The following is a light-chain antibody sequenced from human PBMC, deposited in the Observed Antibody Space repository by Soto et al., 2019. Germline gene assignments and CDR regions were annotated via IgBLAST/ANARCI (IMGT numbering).Light chain of an antibody. J-gene: IGKJ1*01. CDR2: GAS. Sequence: EIVMTQSPATLSVSPGERATLSCRASQSVSSNLAWYQQKPGQAPRLLIYGASTRATGIPARFSGSGSGTEFTLTISSLQSEDFAVYSCQQDNNWPPGVTFGQGTKVEIK. V-gene: IGKV3-15*01. CDR3: QQDNNWPPGVT. CDR1: QSVSSN.